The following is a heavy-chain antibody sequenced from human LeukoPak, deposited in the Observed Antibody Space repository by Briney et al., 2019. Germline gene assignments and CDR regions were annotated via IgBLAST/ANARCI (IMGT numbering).Heavy chain of an antibody. Sequence: PGGSLRLSCAASGFSFSSYAMSWVRQAPGKGLEWVSFFRGNGGGTYYADSVKGRFTISRDNSKNTLYLQMISLRAEDTVVYYCATYYYGSGSYYNKPHDYWRQGTLVSVPS. CDR2: FRGNGGGT. CDR1: GFSFSSYA. J-gene: IGHJ4*02. V-gene: IGHV3-23*01. D-gene: IGHD3-10*01. CDR3: ATYYYGSGSYYNKPHDY.